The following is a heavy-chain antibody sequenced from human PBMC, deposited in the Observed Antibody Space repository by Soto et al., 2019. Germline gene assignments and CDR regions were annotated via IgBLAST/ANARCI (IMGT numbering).Heavy chain of an antibody. J-gene: IGHJ3*02. Sequence: SETLSLTLTVSCVCIKEFYWSWIRKPAGKGLEWIGRIHTSGSTNNKPSLKSRVSLSVDTSRNQSSLTLTSVTAADKAVYYCARPQDFGEDGAFNIWGQGTLVTVSS. CDR1: CVCIKEFY. CDR3: ARPQDFGEDGAFNI. V-gene: IGHV4-4*07. CDR2: IHTSGST. D-gene: IGHD3-10*01.